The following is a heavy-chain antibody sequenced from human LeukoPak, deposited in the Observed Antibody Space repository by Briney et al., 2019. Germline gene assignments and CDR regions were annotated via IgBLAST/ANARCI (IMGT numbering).Heavy chain of an antibody. J-gene: IGHJ4*02. CDR2: ISGSGGST. V-gene: IGHV3-23*01. Sequence: GGSLRLSCAASGFTFSSYAMSWVRQAPGKGLEWVSAISGSGGSTYYVDSVKGRFTISRDNSKNTLYLQMNSLRAEDTAVYYCAKDLYDSSGYYYLFDYWGQGTLVTVSS. D-gene: IGHD3-22*01. CDR1: GFTFSSYA. CDR3: AKDLYDSSGYYYLFDY.